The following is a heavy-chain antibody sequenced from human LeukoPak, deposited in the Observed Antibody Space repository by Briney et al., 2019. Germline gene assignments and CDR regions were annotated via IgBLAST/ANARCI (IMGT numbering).Heavy chain of an antibody. CDR1: GDSMSSSRFC. Sequence: PSETLSLTCTVSGDSMSSSRFCWAWIRQSPGVGLEWIGCIYYNEIKFYSSSLKSRVTMSIDTSRNQFSLKLSSVTAADTAVYYCARRVGGNHLTYFDYWAQGTLVTVSS. CDR2: IYYNEIK. D-gene: IGHD4-23*01. V-gene: IGHV4-39*07. J-gene: IGHJ4*02. CDR3: ARRVGGNHLTYFDY.